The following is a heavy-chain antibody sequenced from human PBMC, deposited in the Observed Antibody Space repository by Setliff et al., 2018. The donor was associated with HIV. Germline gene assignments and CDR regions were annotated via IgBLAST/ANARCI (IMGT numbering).Heavy chain of an antibody. V-gene: IGHV3-15*05. CDR1: GFTFSGSA. J-gene: IGHJ3*02. Sequence: GGSLRLSCAASGFTFSGSAMHWVRQASGKGLEWVGRIKSEADGGTEESAAFLNGRFTISRDDSKNTLYLQMNSLRVEDTAVYFCARDGPLVRANINTFDMWGPGTMVTVSS. D-gene: IGHD1-20*01. CDR3: ARDGPLVRANINTFDM. CDR2: IKSEADGGTE.